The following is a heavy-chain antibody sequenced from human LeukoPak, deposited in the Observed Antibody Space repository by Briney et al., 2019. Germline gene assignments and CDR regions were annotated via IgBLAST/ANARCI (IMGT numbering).Heavy chain of an antibody. CDR3: AKDSVPYYYGSGSYPDY. Sequence: GGSLRLSCAASGFTFSSYAMSWVRQAPGRGLEWVSAISGSGSSTYYADSVKGRFTVSRDNSKNTLYLQMNSLRAEDTAVYYCAKDSVPYYYGSGSYPDYWGQGTLVTVSS. D-gene: IGHD3-10*01. CDR2: ISGSGSST. V-gene: IGHV3-23*01. CDR1: GFTFSSYA. J-gene: IGHJ4*02.